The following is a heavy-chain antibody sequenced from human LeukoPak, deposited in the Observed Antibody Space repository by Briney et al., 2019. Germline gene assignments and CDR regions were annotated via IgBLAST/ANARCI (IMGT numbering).Heavy chain of an antibody. CDR3: AKGITGSERGAFDI. Sequence: GGSLRLSYAASGFTFSSYGMHWVRQAPGKGLEWVAFIRYDGSNKYYADSVKGRFTISRDNSKNTLYLQMNSLRAEDTAVYYCAKGITGSERGAFDIWGQGTMVTVSS. J-gene: IGHJ3*02. CDR1: GFTFSSYG. CDR2: IRYDGSNK. D-gene: IGHD1-20*01. V-gene: IGHV3-30*02.